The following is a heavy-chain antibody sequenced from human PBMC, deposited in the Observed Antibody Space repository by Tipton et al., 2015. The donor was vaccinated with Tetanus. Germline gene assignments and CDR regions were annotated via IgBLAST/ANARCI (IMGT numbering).Heavy chain of an antibody. CDR2: IYYNGST. V-gene: IGHV4-59*01. CDR1: GGSFSSYF. D-gene: IGHD2-15*01. CDR3: ARGGLCVGPACAGISPLLDV. J-gene: IGHJ2*01. Sequence: TLSLTCTVSGGSFSSYFWTWIRQSPGKGLEWIGHIYYNGSTKYNPSLKSRVTVSLDTSRKHFSLRLSSVTAADTAVYYCARGGLCVGPACAGISPLLDVWGRGTLVTVSS.